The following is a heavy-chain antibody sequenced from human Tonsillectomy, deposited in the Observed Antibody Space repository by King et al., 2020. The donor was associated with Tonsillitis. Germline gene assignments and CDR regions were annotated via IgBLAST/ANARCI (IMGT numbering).Heavy chain of an antibody. D-gene: IGHD3-3*01. CDR1: GFTFSSYA. CDR2: ISGRGSST. J-gene: IGHJ4*02. V-gene: IGHV3-23*04. Sequence: VQLVESGGGLVQPGGSLRLSCAASGFTFSSYAMSWVRQAPGKGLEWVSAISGRGSSTYYADSVGGRFTISRDNSKNPLYLQMNSLRAEDTAVYYCAKDMGDTIFGVVVNFDYWGQGTLVTVSS. CDR3: AKDMGDTIFGVVVNFDY.